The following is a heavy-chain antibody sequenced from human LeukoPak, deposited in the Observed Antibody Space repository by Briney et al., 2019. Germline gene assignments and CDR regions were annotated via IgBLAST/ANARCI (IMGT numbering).Heavy chain of an antibody. CDR3: ARRPSGHGGNLAEYYFDY. D-gene: IGHD4-23*01. V-gene: IGHV4-59*08. CDR1: CFPIYSLH. CDR2: LYYSGST. J-gene: IGHJ4*02. Sequence: SETVSLTCSVWCFPIYSLHWMGLRPPPGKGREGIGYLYYSGSTNHHPSHKSRVTIALDTSKHQFCLNLNSVTAADTAVYHCARRPSGHGGNLAEYYFDYWRQGTGVSVSS.